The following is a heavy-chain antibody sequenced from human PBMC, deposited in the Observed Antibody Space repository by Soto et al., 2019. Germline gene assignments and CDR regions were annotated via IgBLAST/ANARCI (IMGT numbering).Heavy chain of an antibody. CDR2: ISGSGGST. D-gene: IGHD2-15*01. J-gene: IGHJ4*02. CDR3: AKGVEGYCSGGSCAGPFDY. V-gene: IGHV3-23*01. CDR1: GFTFSSYA. Sequence: EVQLLESGGGLVQPGGSLRLSCAASGFTFSSYAMSWVRQAPGKGLEWVSAISGSGGSTYYADSVKGRFTISRDNSKNTLYQQMKSLRAEDTAVYYCAKGVEGYCSGGSCAGPFDYRGQGTLVTVFS.